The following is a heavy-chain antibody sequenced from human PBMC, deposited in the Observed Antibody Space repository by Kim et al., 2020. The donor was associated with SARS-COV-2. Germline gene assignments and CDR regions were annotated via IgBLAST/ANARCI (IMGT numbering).Heavy chain of an antibody. Sequence: SETLSLTCTVSGGSISSYYWSWIRQPAGKGLEWIGRIYTSGSTNYNPSLKSRVTMSVDTSKNQFSLKLSSVTAADTAVYYCARDPLSTDYYYGMDVWGQGTTVTVSS. J-gene: IGHJ6*02. D-gene: IGHD4-17*01. V-gene: IGHV4-4*07. CDR2: IYTSGST. CDR1: GGSISSYY. CDR3: ARDPLSTDYYYGMDV.